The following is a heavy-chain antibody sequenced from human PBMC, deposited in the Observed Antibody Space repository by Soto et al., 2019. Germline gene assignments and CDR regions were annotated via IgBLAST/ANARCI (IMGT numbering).Heavy chain of an antibody. D-gene: IGHD3-22*01. V-gene: IGHV4-34*01. CDR3: ARGSRLYTYYYDSSGYSNYGMDV. CDR2: INHSGST. CDR1: GGSFSGYY. J-gene: IGHJ6*02. Sequence: QVQLQQWGAGLLKPSETLSLTCAVYGGSFSGYYWSWIRQPPGKGLEWIGEINHSGSTNYNPSLKSRVTISVVASKYQFSLKLSYVTAADTAVYYCARGSRLYTYYYDSSGYSNYGMDVWGQGTTVTVSS.